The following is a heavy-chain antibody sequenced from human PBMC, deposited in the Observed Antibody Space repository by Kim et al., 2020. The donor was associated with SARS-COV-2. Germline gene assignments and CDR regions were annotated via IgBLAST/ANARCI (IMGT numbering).Heavy chain of an antibody. CDR2: IWYDGSNK. Sequence: GGSLRLSCAVSGFTFSSYGMHWVRQAPGKGLEWVALIWYDGSNKFYADSVKGRFTISRDNSKNTLYLQMNSLRAEDTAVYYCARGGSDSADAFDIWGQGT. CDR3: ARGGSDSADAFDI. CDR1: GFTFSSYG. J-gene: IGHJ3*02. V-gene: IGHV3-33*01. D-gene: IGHD2-21*02.